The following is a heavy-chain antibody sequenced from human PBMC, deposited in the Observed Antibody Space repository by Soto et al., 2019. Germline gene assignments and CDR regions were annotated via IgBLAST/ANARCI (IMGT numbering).Heavy chain of an antibody. D-gene: IGHD3-9*01. V-gene: IGHV3-30-3*01. Sequence: GGSLRLSCAASGFTFSSYAVHWVRQAPGKGLEWVAVISYDGSNKYYADSVKGRFTISRDNSKNTLYLQMNSLRAEDTAVYYCARAGRYYDILTGYYNPDAFDIWGQGTMVTVSS. CDR3: ARAGRYYDILTGYYNPDAFDI. J-gene: IGHJ3*02. CDR2: ISYDGSNK. CDR1: GFTFSSYA.